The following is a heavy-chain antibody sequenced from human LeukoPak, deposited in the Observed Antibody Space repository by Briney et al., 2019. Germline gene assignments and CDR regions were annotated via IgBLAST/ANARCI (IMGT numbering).Heavy chain of an antibody. CDR1: GYTFTVYY. J-gene: IGHJ5*02. Sequence: GASVKVSCKASGYTFTVYYLHWVRQAPGQGLEYMGWIHPNTGGTNYAQSFQGRVTMTRDTSISTAYMELSRLRSDDTAIYYCAKDLSRSNDPWGQGTLVTVSS. V-gene: IGHV1-2*02. CDR3: AKDLSRSNDP. CDR2: IHPNTGGT.